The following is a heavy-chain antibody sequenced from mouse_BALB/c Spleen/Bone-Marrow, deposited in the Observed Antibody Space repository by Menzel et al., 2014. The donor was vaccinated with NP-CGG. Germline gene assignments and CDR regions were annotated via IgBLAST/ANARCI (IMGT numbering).Heavy chain of an antibody. J-gene: IGHJ4*01. D-gene: IGHD2-4*01. V-gene: IGHV1-18*01. Sequence: VQLQQSGPELVKPGASMKISCKASSYSFTGYTMNWVKQSHGKNLEWIGLINPYNGGTNYNQKFKGKATLTVDKSSSTAYMELLSLTSEDSAVYYCARRNDYDGGASTAMDYWGQGTSVTVSS. CDR2: INPYNGGT. CDR3: ARRNDYDGGASTAMDY. CDR1: SYSFTGYT.